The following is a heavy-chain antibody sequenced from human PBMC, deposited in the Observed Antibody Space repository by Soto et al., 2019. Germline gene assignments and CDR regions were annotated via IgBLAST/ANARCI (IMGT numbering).Heavy chain of an antibody. V-gene: IGHV4-30-2*01. CDR2: IYHSGST. D-gene: IGHD3-22*01. CDR3: ASALYYYDSSGYYTYYFDY. CDR1: GGSICSGGYS. J-gene: IGHJ4*02. Sequence: SETLSITCAVCGGSICSGGYSWSWIQQPPGKGLEWIGYIYHSGSTYYNPSLKSRVTISVDRSKNQFSLKLSSVTAADTAVYYCASALYYYDSSGYYTYYFDYWGQGTLVTVSS.